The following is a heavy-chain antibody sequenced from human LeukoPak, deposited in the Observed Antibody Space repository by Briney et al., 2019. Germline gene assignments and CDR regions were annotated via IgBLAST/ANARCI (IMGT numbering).Heavy chain of an antibody. D-gene: IGHD1-1*01. V-gene: IGHV4-4*07. CDR3: AGESPQLGAFDY. Sequence: SETLSLTCTVSGGSISSYYWSWTRQPAGKGLEWIGRIYTSGSTNYNPSLKSRVTMSVDTSKNQFSLKLSSVTAADTAVYYCAGESPQLGAFDYWGQGTLVTISS. CDR1: GGSISSYY. J-gene: IGHJ4*02. CDR2: IYTSGST.